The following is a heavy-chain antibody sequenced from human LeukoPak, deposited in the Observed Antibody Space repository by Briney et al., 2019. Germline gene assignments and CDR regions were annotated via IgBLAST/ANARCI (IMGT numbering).Heavy chain of an antibody. CDR2: ISWNSGSI. J-gene: IGHJ4*02. CDR1: GFTFDDYA. D-gene: IGHD3-16*01. V-gene: IGHV3-9*01. Sequence: GGSLRLSCAASGFTFDDYAMHWVRQAPGKGLEWVSGISWNSGSIGYADSVKGRFTISRDNAKNSLYLQMNSLRAEDTALYYCEKDFERGEGGWGQGTLVTVSS. CDR3: EKDFERGEGG.